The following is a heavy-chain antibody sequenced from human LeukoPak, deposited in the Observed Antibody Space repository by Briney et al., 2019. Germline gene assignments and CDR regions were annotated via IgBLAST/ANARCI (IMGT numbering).Heavy chain of an antibody. V-gene: IGHV1-69*13. CDR2: IIPIFGTA. Sequence: PVKVSCKASGGTFSSYAISWVRQAPGQGLEWMGGIIPIFGTANYAQKFQGRVTITADESTSTAYMELSSLRPEDTAVYYCARKTYYYDYPFINDAFDIWGQGTMVTVSS. CDR3: ARKTYYYDYPFINDAFDI. J-gene: IGHJ3*02. D-gene: IGHD3-22*01. CDR1: GGTFSSYA.